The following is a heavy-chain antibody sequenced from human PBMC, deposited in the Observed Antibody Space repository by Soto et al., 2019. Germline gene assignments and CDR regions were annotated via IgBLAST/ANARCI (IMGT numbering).Heavy chain of an antibody. CDR3: ARDGLNISGETVIPYFFDF. CDR2: IDPSGGGT. CDR1: GFSFSAYY. J-gene: IGHJ4*02. V-gene: IGHV1-46*01. D-gene: IGHD3-3*02. Sequence: QVRLVQSGAEVKKPGASVKLSCKASGFSFSAYYIHWVRQAPGQGLQWMGVIDPSGGGTIYAQTFQGRVSMTRDTSPTTLYMELSSLKSDDTARYYCARDGLNISGETVIPYFFDFWGQGALVTVS.